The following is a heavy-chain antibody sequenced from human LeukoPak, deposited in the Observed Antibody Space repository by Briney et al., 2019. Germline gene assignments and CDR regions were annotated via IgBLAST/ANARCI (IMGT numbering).Heavy chain of an antibody. V-gene: IGHV3-30*18. CDR1: GFTFSSYG. D-gene: IGHD2-2*01. CDR3: AKDPSPLTNTRGYFDY. Sequence: PGGSLRLSCAASGFTFSSYGMHWVRQAPGKGLEWVAVISYGGSNTYYADSVKGRFTISRDNSKNTLYLQMNSLRAEDTAVYYCAKDPSPLTNTRGYFDYWGQGTLVTVSS. J-gene: IGHJ4*02. CDR2: ISYGGSNT.